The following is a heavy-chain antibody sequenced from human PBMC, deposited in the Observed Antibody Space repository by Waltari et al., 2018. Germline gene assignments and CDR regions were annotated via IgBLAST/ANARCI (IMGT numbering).Heavy chain of an antibody. Sequence: VQLVESGGGLVRPGGARRPSCAASGLILSPYSMTWVRQAPGKGLEWVAYISSTGTTIYYTDSVQGRFTISRTNAQNSLYLQMNSLRAEDTAVYYCAREIRGTGYFPDAFDIWGQGTMVTVSS. J-gene: IGHJ3*02. CDR3: AREIRGTGYFPDAFDI. CDR1: GLILSPYS. V-gene: IGHV3-48*01. CDR2: ISSTGTTI. D-gene: IGHD3-9*01.